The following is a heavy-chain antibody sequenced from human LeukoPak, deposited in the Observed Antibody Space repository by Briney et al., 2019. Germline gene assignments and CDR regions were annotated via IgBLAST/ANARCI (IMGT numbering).Heavy chain of an antibody. D-gene: IGHD3-22*01. CDR1: GNTLTNYY. Sequence: ASVKVSCKASGNTLTNYYMYWVRQAPGQGLEWMGIINPSGGSTTYAQKFQGRVIMTRDTSTSTVYIDLSSLRSEDTAVYYCARESRDSSGYYGTDVWGQGTTVTVSS. CDR3: ARESRDSSGYYGTDV. CDR2: INPSGGST. J-gene: IGHJ6*02. V-gene: IGHV1-46*01.